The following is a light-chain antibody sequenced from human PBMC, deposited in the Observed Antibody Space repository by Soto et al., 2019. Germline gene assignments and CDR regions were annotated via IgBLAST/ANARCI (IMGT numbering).Light chain of an antibody. V-gene: IGKV3-15*01. CDR3: QQYNNWPRT. J-gene: IGKJ1*01. CDR1: QSVNSD. CDR2: GAS. Sequence: EMLMTQSPATLSVSPGERATLSCRASQSVNSDLAWYQQKPGQAPRLLISGASTRATGIPARFSGSGSGTEFTLTISSLQSEDFAVYYCQQYNNWPRTFGQGTKVDIK.